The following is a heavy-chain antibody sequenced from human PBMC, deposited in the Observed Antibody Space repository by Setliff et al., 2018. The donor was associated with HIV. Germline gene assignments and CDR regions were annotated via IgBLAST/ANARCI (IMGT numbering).Heavy chain of an antibody. CDR3: ASDWELGHGFYI. CDR2: MNPNSGNT. Sequence: KVSCKASGYTFTNYDLNWVRQASGQGLEWMGWMNPNSGNTGYAQKFRGRLAMTRNTSIDTAYMELSSLTSEDTAVYYCASDWELGHGFYIWGQGTMVTVSS. CDR1: GYTFTNYD. J-gene: IGHJ3*02. V-gene: IGHV1-8*02. D-gene: IGHD3-10*01.